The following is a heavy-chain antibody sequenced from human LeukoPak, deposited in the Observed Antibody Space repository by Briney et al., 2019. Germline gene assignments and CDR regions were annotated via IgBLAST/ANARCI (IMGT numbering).Heavy chain of an antibody. V-gene: IGHV3-30*02. J-gene: IGHJ4*02. CDR2: IRSDGSGE. CDR1: GFIFSDYG. D-gene: IGHD1-26*01. CDR3: GKHDSASDY. Sequence: GGSLRLSCVASGFIFSDYGMHWVRQAPGKGLEWVAFIRSDGSGEYYTGSVKGRFTISRDNSKNTLYVQMNSLRLEDAAVYYCGKHDSASDYWGQGTLVTVSS.